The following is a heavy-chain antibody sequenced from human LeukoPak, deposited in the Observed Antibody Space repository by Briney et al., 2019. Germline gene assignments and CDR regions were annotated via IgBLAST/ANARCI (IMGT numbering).Heavy chain of an antibody. D-gene: IGHD1-26*01. V-gene: IGHV3-7*01. J-gene: IGHJ3*01. CDR1: GFTFNTYW. CDR3: VRDKGGRSGAIYYDAFDV. CDR2: IDQGGSTK. Sequence: GGSLRLSCAASGFTFNTYWMIWIRQAPGKGLEWVANIDQGGSTKYYVDSLKGRFTISRDNAKNSLYLQMNSLRAEDTAVYYCVRDKGGRSGAIYYDAFDVWGQGTMVTVSS.